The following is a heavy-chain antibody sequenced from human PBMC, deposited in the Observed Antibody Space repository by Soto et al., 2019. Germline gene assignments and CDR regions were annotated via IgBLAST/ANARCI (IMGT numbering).Heavy chain of an antibody. D-gene: IGHD3-3*01. CDR3: ARDGDYDFWSGYYIAYAFDI. V-gene: IGHV3-33*01. CDR1: GFTFSSYG. CDR2: IWYDGSNK. Sequence: PVGPLRLSCAAPGFTFSSYGMPWVRQAPGKGLEWVAVIWYDGSNKYYADSVKGRFTISRDNSKNTLYLQMNSLRAEDTAVYYCARDGDYDFWSGYYIAYAFDIWGQGTMVTVSS. J-gene: IGHJ3*02.